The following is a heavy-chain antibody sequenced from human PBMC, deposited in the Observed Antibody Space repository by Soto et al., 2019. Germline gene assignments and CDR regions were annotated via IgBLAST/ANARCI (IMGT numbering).Heavy chain of an antibody. Sequence: QLQLQESGPGLVKPSETLSLTCSVSDGSISSSSHHWGWIRQPPGKGLEWIGAMHYSGNTYYNPSLKSRLTISVDTSMNPFSLKLNSATAADTAVYYCARVRGMTTATTARGLDVWGQGTTVIVSS. J-gene: IGHJ6*02. CDR3: ARVRGMTTATTARGLDV. CDR2: MHYSGNT. D-gene: IGHD4-17*01. CDR1: DGSISSSSHH. V-gene: IGHV4-39*01.